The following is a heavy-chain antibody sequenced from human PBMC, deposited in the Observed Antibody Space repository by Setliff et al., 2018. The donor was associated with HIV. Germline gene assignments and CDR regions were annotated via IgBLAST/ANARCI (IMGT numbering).Heavy chain of an antibody. Sequence: ASVKVSCKASGYTFTSYGISWVRQAPGQGLEWMGWISAYNGNTNYAQKLQGRVTMTTDTSTSTAYMELRSLRSDDTAVYYCAAPLRYDSSGYYEEAFIGYGWSYFGMDVWGQGTTVTVS. CDR1: GYTFTSYG. CDR2: ISAYNGNT. V-gene: IGHV1-18*01. CDR3: AAPLRYDSSGYYEEAFIGYGWSYFGMDV. D-gene: IGHD3-22*01. J-gene: IGHJ6*02.